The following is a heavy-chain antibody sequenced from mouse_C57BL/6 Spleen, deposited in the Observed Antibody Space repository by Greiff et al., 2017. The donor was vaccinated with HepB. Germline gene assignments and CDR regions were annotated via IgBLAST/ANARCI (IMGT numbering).Heavy chain of an antibody. Sequence: EVKVEESGPGLVKPSQSLSLTCSVTGYSITSGYYWNWIRQFPGNKLEWMGYISYYGSNNYNPSLKNRISITRDTSKNQFFLKLNSVTTEDTATYYCAREDYGWYFDVWGTGTTVTVSS. CDR1: GYSITSGYY. V-gene: IGHV3-6*01. J-gene: IGHJ1*03. D-gene: IGHD1-1*01. CDR3: AREDYGWYFDV. CDR2: ISYYGSN.